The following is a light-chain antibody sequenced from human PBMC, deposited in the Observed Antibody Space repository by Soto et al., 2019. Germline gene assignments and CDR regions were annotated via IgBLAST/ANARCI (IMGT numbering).Light chain of an antibody. CDR1: QSVPKNY. CDR2: DAT. Sequence: EIVLTQSPGTLSLSPGERATLSCRASQSVPKNYLAWYQQKPGQAPRLLIDDATNRATGIPDRFSGSGSGTDFTLTIRRLEPEDFAVYYCQQCATSPLTFGQGTKVEMK. CDR3: QQCATSPLT. V-gene: IGKV3-20*01. J-gene: IGKJ1*01.